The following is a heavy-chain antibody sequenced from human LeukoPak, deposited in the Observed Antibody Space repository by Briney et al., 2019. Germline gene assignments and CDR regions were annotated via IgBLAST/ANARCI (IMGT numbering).Heavy chain of an antibody. D-gene: IGHD7-27*01. CDR2: ISGSGGST. J-gene: IGHJ4*02. V-gene: IGHV3-23*01. CDR3: ARPLTGDIGNYFDY. Sequence: GGSLRLSCAASGFTFSSYAMNWVRQAPGKGLEWVSAISGSGGSTYYADSVKGRFTISRDNAKNSLYLQMNSLRAEDTAVYYCARPLTGDIGNYFDYWGQGTLVTVSS. CDR1: GFTFSSYA.